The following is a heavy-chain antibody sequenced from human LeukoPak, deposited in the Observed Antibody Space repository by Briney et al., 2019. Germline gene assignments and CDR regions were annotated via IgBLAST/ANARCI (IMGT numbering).Heavy chain of an antibody. CDR1: GFTLSSYA. J-gene: IGHJ4*02. CDR2: ISVSGNT. V-gene: IGHV3-23*01. D-gene: IGHD2-21*01. CDR3: ARAPVTSCRGAYCYPFDY. Sequence: GGSLRLSCAASGFTLSSYAMSWVRQAPGKGLEWVSAISVSGNTYHADSVKGRFTISRDNSKNTLYLQMNSLRVEDAAVYYCARAPVTSCRGAYCYPFDYWGQGTLVTVSS.